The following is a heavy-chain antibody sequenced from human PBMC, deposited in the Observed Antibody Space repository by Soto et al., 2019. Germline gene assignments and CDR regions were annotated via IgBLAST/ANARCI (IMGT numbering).Heavy chain of an antibody. D-gene: IGHD3-16*01. Sequence: EVQLVESGGGLVQPGGSLRLSCAASGFTVSSNYMSWVRQAPGKGLEWVSVIYSGGSTYYADSGKGRFTISRHNSKNTLHLQRDSLRAEDAAVYYCARDRRRGEYWSVDLWGRGTLVTVSS. V-gene: IGHV3-53*04. CDR3: ARDRRRGEYWSVDL. J-gene: IGHJ2*01. CDR1: GFTVSSNY. CDR2: IYSGGST.